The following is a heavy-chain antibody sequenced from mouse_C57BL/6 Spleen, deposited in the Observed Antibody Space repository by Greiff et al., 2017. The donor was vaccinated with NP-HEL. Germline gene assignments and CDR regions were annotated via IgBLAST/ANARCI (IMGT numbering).Heavy chain of an antibody. CDR1: GYTFTSYW. D-gene: IGHD2-1*01. Sequence: VQLQQPGAELVKPGASVKLSCKASGYTFTSYWMHWVKQRPGQGLAWIGMIHPNSGSTNYNEKFKSKATLTVDKSSSTAYMQLSSLTSEDSAVYYCARSALYGNYWYFDVWGTGTTVTVSS. J-gene: IGHJ1*03. CDR3: ARSALYGNYWYFDV. V-gene: IGHV1-64*01. CDR2: IHPNSGST.